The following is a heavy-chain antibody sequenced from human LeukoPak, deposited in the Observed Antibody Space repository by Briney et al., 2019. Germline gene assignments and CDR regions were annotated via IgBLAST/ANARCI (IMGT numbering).Heavy chain of an antibody. V-gene: IGHV3-21*04. CDR3: AKSEAIDAAVAVRYFDY. CDR1: GFTFSSYS. CDR2: ISSSSSYI. D-gene: IGHD6-19*01. Sequence: KSGGSLRLSCAASGFTFSSYSMNWVRQAPGKGLEWVSSISSSSSYIYYADSVKGRFTISRDNAKNSLYLQMNSLRAEDTAVYYCAKSEAIDAAVAVRYFDYWGQGTLVTVSS. J-gene: IGHJ4*02.